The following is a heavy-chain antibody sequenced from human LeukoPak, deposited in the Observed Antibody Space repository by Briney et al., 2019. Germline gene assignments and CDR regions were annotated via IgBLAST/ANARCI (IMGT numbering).Heavy chain of an antibody. V-gene: IGHV4-39*07. D-gene: IGHD2-21*02. CDR2: IYYSGST. J-gene: IGHJ4*02. Sequence: SETLSLTCTVSGGSISSRSYYWGWIRQPPGKGLEWIGSIYYSGSTYYNPSLKSRVTISVDTSKNQFSLKLSSVTAADTAVYYCARVFCGGDCYPYYFDYWGQGTLVTVSP. CDR1: GGSISSRSYY. CDR3: ARVFCGGDCYPYYFDY.